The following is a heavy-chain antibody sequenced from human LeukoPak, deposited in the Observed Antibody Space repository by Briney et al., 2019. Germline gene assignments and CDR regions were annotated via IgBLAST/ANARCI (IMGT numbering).Heavy chain of an antibody. Sequence: GSLRLSCAASGFTFSSYGMHWVRQAPGKGLEWVAVIWYDGSNKYYADSVKGRFTVSRDNSKNTLYLQMNSLRAEDTAVYYCASRTSSGWYGPHYGMDVWGLGTTVTVSS. CDR2: IWYDGSNK. D-gene: IGHD6-19*01. J-gene: IGHJ6*02. CDR3: ASRTSSGWYGPHYGMDV. CDR1: GFTFSSYG. V-gene: IGHV3-33*01.